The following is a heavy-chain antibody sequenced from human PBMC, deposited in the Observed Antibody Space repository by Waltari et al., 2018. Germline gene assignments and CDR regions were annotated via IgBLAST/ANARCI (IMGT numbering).Heavy chain of an antibody. V-gene: IGHV3-30*03. D-gene: IGHD2-21*01. J-gene: IGHJ3*01. CDR2: VSYDGRNK. Sequence: HWVREAPGKGLEWVAGVSYDGRNKFYGGSMKGRFTISRDNSKNTVFLQMNSLGAEDSAVYFCARELPASAVVALDLWGQGTMVTVSS. CDR3: ARELPASAVVALDL.